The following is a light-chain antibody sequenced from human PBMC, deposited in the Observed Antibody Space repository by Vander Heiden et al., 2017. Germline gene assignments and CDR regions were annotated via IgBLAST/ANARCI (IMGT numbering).Light chain of an antibody. Sequence: IQLTQSPSSLSDSVGDRVTITCRASQGISNYLVLYQQKPGKAPKLLIYAASTLQSGFPSRFSGTGSGTDFTLTINSLQPEDFATYYCQQLHSYPITFGQGTRLEIK. V-gene: IGKV1-9*01. CDR2: AAS. J-gene: IGKJ5*01. CDR1: QGISNY. CDR3: QQLHSYPIT.